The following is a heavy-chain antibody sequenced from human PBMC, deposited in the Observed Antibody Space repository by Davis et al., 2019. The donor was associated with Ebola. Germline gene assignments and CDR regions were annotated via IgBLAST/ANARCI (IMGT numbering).Heavy chain of an antibody. D-gene: IGHD2-8*02. CDR1: GFTFSSYW. V-gene: IGHV3-74*01. Sequence: GESLKISCAASGFTFSSYWMHWVRQAPGKGLVWVSRINSDGSSTSYADSVKGRFTISRDNAKNTLYLQMNSLRAEDTAVYYCASLVYCTGGVCYDYWGQGTLVTVSS. J-gene: IGHJ4*02. CDR2: INSDGSST. CDR3: ASLVYCTGGVCYDY.